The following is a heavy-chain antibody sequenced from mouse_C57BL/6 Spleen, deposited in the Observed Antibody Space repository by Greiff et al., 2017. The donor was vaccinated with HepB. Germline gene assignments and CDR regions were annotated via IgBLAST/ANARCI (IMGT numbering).Heavy chain of an antibody. J-gene: IGHJ3*01. CDR3: ARRDGYYGFAY. CDR2: IYPRRGNT. CDR1: GYTFTSYG. V-gene: IGHV1-81*01. D-gene: IGHD2-3*01. Sequence: QVQLQQSGAELARPGASVKLSCKASGYTFTSYGIRWVKQSTGQGLEWIGEIYPRRGNTYYNEKFKGKATLTADKSSSPAYMELRSLTSEDSAVYFCARRDGYYGFAYWGQGTLVTVSA.